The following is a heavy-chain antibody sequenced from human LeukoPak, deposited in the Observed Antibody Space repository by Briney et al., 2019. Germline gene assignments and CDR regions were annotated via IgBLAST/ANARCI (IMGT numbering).Heavy chain of an antibody. CDR1: GGSFSGYY. Sequence: SETLSLTCAVYGGSFSGYYWSWIRQPPGKGLEWIGEINHSGSTNYNPSLKSRVTISVDTAKNQFSLKLTSVTAADTAVHYCAREGGQWLERSFDHWGQGTLVTVSS. V-gene: IGHV4-34*01. CDR2: INHSGST. D-gene: IGHD6-19*01. CDR3: AREGGQWLERSFDH. J-gene: IGHJ4*02.